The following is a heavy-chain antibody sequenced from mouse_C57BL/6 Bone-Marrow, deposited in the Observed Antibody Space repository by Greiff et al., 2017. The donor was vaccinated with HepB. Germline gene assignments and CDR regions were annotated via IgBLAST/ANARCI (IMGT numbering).Heavy chain of an antibody. D-gene: IGHD1-1*01. J-gene: IGHJ2*01. CDR2: IYPGDGDT. CDR3: ASYYGRSYPYDY. CDR1: GYAFSRSW. Sequence: VQLQESGPELVKPGASVKISCKASGYAFSRSWMNWVKQRPGKGLEWIGRIYPGDGDTNYTGKFKGKATLTADKSSSTAYMQLSSLTSEDSAVYFCASYYGRSYPYDYWGQGTTLTVSS. V-gene: IGHV1-82*01.